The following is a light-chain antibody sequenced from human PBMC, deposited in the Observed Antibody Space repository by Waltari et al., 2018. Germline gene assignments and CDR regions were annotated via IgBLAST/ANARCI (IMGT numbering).Light chain of an antibody. V-gene: IGLV3-21*02. Sequence: SYVVTQPPSVSVAPGQTARITCGGDNVGSKSVHWYQQRPGQAPVLVVYDDRDRPSEIPERFSGSNSGNTATLTISRVEAGDEADYYCQVWDVSSHHVVFGGGTKLTVL. CDR1: NVGSKS. CDR2: DDR. CDR3: QVWDVSSHHVV. J-gene: IGLJ2*01.